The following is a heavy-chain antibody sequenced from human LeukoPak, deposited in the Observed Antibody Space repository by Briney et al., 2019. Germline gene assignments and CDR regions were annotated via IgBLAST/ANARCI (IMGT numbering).Heavy chain of an antibody. CDR2: IYYSGST. CDR1: GGSISSGGYY. CDR3: ASRYCSSTSRYGLDAFDI. J-gene: IGHJ3*02. Sequence: KPSQTLSLTCTVSGGSISSGGYYWSWIRQHPGKGLEWIGYIYYSGSTYYNPSLKSRVTMSVDTSKSQFSLKLSSVTAADTAVYYCASRYCSSTSRYGLDAFDIWGQGTMVTVSS. V-gene: IGHV4-31*03. D-gene: IGHD2-2*01.